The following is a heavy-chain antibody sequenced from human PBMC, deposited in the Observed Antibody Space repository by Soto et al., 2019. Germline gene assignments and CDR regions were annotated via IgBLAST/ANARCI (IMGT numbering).Heavy chain of an antibody. CDR2: IIPIFGTA. V-gene: IGHV1-69*13. CDR3: AREIPAVAGKNAFDI. Sequence: SVKVSCKASGGTFSSYAISWVRQAPGQGLEWMGGIIPIFGTANYAQKFQGRVTITADESTSTAYMELSSLRSEDTAVYYCAREIPAVAGKNAFDIWGQGTMVTVSS. CDR1: GGTFSSYA. D-gene: IGHD6-19*01. J-gene: IGHJ3*02.